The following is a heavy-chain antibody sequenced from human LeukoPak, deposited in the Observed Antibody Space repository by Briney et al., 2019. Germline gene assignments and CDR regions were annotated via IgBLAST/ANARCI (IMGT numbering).Heavy chain of an antibody. D-gene: IGHD6-13*01. CDR1: GGSSSGYY. Sequence: SETLSLTCAVYGGSSSGYYWSWIRQPPGKGLEWIGEINHSGSTNYNPSLKSRVTISVDTSKNQFSLKLSSVTAADTAVYYCARGYSSSWLTFDYWGQGTLVTVSS. J-gene: IGHJ4*02. CDR2: INHSGST. CDR3: ARGYSSSWLTFDY. V-gene: IGHV4-34*01.